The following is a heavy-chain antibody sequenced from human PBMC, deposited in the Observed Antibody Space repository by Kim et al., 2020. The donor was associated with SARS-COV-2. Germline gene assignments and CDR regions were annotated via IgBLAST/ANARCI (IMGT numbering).Heavy chain of an antibody. V-gene: IGHV6-1*01. CDR3: ARHNYDTSGERPFDF. J-gene: IGHJ4*02. Sequence: SQTLSLTCAISVDTVSSNRAAWNWIRQSPSTGLDWLGRTSYRSKWLVVYAVSLERRMTISADTTKNHFSLQLKSMTPDDTAVYYCARHNYDTSGERPFDFWGQGILVAVSS. CDR2: TSYRSKWLV. CDR1: VDTVSSNRAA. D-gene: IGHD3-22*01.